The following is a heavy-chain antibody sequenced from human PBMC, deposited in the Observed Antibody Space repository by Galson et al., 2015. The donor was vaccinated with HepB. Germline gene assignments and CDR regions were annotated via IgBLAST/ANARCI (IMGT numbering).Heavy chain of an antibody. Sequence: SLRLSCAASGFTFSSYAMHWVRQAPGKGLEYVSAISSNGGSTYYADSVKGRFTISRDNSKNTLYLQMSSLRAEDTAVYYCVGSLGYCSSTSCYYYYGMDVWGQGTTVTASS. J-gene: IGHJ6*02. D-gene: IGHD2-2*01. CDR3: VGSLGYCSSTSCYYYYGMDV. CDR1: GFTFSSYA. V-gene: IGHV3-64D*06. CDR2: ISSNGGST.